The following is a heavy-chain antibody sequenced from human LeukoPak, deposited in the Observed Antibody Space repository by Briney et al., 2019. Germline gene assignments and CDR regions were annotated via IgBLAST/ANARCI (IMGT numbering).Heavy chain of an antibody. Sequence: GGSLRLSCAASGFTFSSYSMNWVRRAPGKGLEWVSSISSSSSYIYYADSMKGRFTISRDNAKNSLYLQMNSLRAEDTAVYYCARDFPRDNDAFDIWGQGTMVTVSS. CDR1: GFTFSSYS. J-gene: IGHJ3*02. CDR3: ARDFPRDNDAFDI. CDR2: ISSSSSYI. V-gene: IGHV3-21*01.